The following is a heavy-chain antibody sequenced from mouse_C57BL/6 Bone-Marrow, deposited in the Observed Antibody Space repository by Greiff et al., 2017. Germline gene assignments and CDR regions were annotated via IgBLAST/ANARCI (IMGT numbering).Heavy chain of an antibody. Sequence: EVKLVESGGGLVQPGGSLSLSCAASGFTFTDYYMSWVRQPPGKALEWLGFIRNKANGYTTEHSASVKGRFTISRANTQSILYLQMNALRAEDSATYYGARYGYSNSYWDFDVWGTGTTVTVSS. D-gene: IGHD2-5*01. CDR1: GFTFTDYY. CDR2: IRNKANGYTT. J-gene: IGHJ1*03. V-gene: IGHV7-3*01. CDR3: ARYGYSNSYWDFDV.